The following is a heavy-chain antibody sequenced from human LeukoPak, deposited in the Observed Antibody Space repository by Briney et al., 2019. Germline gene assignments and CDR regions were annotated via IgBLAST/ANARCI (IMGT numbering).Heavy chain of an antibody. CDR2: ISSRGDDT. D-gene: IGHD6-6*01. V-gene: IGHV3-21*01. CDR1: GFTFSTLA. CDR3: ARVHIEYSSSSGAFDI. J-gene: IGHJ3*02. Sequence: GGSLRLSCTASGFTFSTLAMSWVRQAPGKGLEWVSSISSRGDDTSYADSVKGRFTISRDNAKNSLYLQMNSLRAEDTAVYYCARVHIEYSSSSGAFDIWGQGTMVTVSS.